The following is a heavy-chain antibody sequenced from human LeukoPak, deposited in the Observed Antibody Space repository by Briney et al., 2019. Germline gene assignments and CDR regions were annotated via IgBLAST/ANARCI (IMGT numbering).Heavy chain of an antibody. CDR2: IYYSGST. D-gene: IGHD4-11*01. J-gene: IGHJ6*02. CDR1: GGSISSYY. Sequence: SETLSLTCTVSGGSISSYYWSWIRRPPGKGLEWIGYIYYSGSTNYNPSLKSRVTISVDTSKNQFSLKLSSVTAADTAVYYCARHGTTVTTDYYYGMDVWGQGTTVTVSS. CDR3: ARHGTTVTTDYYYGMDV. V-gene: IGHV4-59*08.